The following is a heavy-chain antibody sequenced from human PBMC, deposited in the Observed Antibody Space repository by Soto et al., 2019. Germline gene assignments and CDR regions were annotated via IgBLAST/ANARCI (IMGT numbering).Heavy chain of an antibody. J-gene: IGHJ4*02. D-gene: IGHD2-15*01. CDR3: AKGHLHPDVAYSYLDF. CDR2: IYPGDSDT. CDR1: GWRVSSSW. Sequence: VASQPISCERCGWRVSSSWMWPEHQMPGKGLEWMGIIYPGDSDTRYSPSFQGQVTISADKSISTAYLQWNSLRPEDTAIYYCAKGHLHPDVAYSYLDFWGQGTLVT. V-gene: IGHV5-51*07.